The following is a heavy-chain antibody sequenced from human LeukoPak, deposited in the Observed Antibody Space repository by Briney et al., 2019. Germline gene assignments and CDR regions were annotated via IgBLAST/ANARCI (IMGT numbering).Heavy chain of an antibody. Sequence: GGSLRLSCAASGFTFSTCAMSWARQAPGKGLEWVSAVNGRGYSTYYADSVKGRFTISRDNSKNTVFLQMSSLRVEDTAVYYCANLGSSELRVPASQGNWGQGTLVTVSS. CDR2: VNGRGYST. V-gene: IGHV3-23*01. CDR3: ANLGSSELRVPASQGN. J-gene: IGHJ4*02. D-gene: IGHD2-2*01. CDR1: GFTFSTCA.